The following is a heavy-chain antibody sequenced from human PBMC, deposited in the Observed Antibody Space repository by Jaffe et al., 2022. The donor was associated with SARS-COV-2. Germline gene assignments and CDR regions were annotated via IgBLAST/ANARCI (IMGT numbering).Heavy chain of an antibody. CDR3: ARGVYYYDSSFNWFDP. Sequence: QVQLVESGGGVVQPGRSLRLSCAASGFTFSSYAMHWVRQAPGKGLEWVAVISYDGSNKYYADSVKGRFTISRDNSKNTLYLQMNSLRAEDTAVYYCARGVYYYDSSFNWFDPWGQGTLVTVSS. D-gene: IGHD3-22*01. J-gene: IGHJ5*02. CDR1: GFTFSSYA. V-gene: IGHV3-30*04. CDR2: ISYDGSNK.